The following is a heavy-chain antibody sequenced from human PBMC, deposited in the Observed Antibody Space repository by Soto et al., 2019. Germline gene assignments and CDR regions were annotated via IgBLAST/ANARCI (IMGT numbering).Heavy chain of an antibody. V-gene: IGHV1-18*01. CDR2: ISLYSDGT. J-gene: IGHJ5*02. CDR1: GYTFSNYG. CDR3: ARVVPGAEAWFGT. Sequence: ASVKVSCKTSGYTFSNYGITWVRHAPGQPLEWLGWISLYSDGTNYAQKFQGRVSMTTDTSTTTAYMELRSLRSDDTAVYYCARVVPGAEAWFGTWGQGTMVTVPS. D-gene: IGHD2-2*01.